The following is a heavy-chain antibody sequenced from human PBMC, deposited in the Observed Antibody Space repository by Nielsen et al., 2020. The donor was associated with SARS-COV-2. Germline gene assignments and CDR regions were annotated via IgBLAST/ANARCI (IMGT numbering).Heavy chain of an antibody. V-gene: IGHV3-48*01. CDR1: GFTFSSYS. J-gene: IGHJ6*02. Sequence: GGSLRLSCAASGFTFSSYSMNWVRQAPGKGLEWVSYISSSSSTIYYADSVKGRFTISRDNAKNSPYLQMNSLRAEDTAVYYCARSITIFGVVHYYYYGMDVWGQGTTVTVSS. CDR3: ARSITIFGVVHYYYYGMDV. CDR2: ISSSSSTI. D-gene: IGHD3-3*01.